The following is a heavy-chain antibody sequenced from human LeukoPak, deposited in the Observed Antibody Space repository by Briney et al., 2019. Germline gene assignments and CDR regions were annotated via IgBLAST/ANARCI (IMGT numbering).Heavy chain of an antibody. CDR2: INHSGST. J-gene: IGHJ4*02. V-gene: IGHV4-34*01. D-gene: IGHD3-9*01. Sequence: PXKGLEWIGEINHSGSTNYNPSLKSRVTISVDTSKNQFSLKLSSVTAADTAVYYCARAILYAYWGQGTLVTVSS. CDR3: ARAILYAY.